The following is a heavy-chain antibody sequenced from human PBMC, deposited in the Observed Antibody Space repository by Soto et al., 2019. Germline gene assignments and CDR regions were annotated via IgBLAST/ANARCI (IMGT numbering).Heavy chain of an antibody. V-gene: IGHV1-69*08. J-gene: IGHJ6*03. CDR3: AREKGLDYYYYMDV. CDR1: GGTFSSYT. D-gene: IGHD3-16*01. CDR2: IIPILGIA. Sequence: QVQLVQSGAEVKKPGSSVKVSCKASGGTFSSYTISWVRQAPGQGLEWMGRIIPILGIANYAQKFQGRVTITADKSTSTAYMELSSLRSEDTAVYYCAREKGLDYYYYMDVWGKGTTVTVSS.